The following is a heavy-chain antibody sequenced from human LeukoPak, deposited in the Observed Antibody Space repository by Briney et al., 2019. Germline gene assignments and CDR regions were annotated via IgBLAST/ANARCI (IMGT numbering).Heavy chain of an antibody. V-gene: IGHV4-34*01. CDR3: ARGPYDYVWGSYRYTEPYYFDY. Sequence: PSETLSLTCAVYGGSFSGYYWSWIRQPPGKGLEWIGEINHSGSTNYNPSLKSRVTTSVDTSKNQFSLKLSSVTAADTAVYYCARGPYDYVWGSYRYTEPYYFDYWGQGTLVTVSS. CDR1: GGSFSGYY. J-gene: IGHJ4*02. CDR2: INHSGST. D-gene: IGHD3-16*02.